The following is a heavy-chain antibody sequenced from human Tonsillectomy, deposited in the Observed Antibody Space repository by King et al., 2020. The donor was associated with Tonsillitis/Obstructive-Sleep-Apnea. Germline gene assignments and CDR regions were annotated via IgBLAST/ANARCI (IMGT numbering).Heavy chain of an antibody. CDR1: GGSISTYY. Sequence: VQLQESGPGLVKPSETLSLTCTVSGGSISTYYWSWIRQPPGKGLEWIWYIYYCGSTNYNPSLKSRVTISVDTSKNQFSLTLSSVTAADTAVYYCSRRGIYGYYFDFGGQGTLLTVSS. CDR2: IYYCGST. J-gene: IGHJ4*02. CDR3: SRRGIYGYYFDF. V-gene: IGHV4-59*01. D-gene: IGHD3-10*01.